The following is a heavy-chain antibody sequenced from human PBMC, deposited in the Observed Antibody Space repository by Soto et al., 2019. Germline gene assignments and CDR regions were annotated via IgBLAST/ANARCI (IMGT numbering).Heavy chain of an antibody. J-gene: IGHJ4*02. V-gene: IGHV3-7*01. CDR1: GFTFSSYW. CDR2: IKQDGSEK. D-gene: IGHD5-12*01. Sequence: GGSLRLSCAASGFTFSSYWMSWVRQAPGKGLEWVANIKQDGSEKYYVDSVKGRFTISRDNAKNSLYLQMNSLRAEDTAVYYCARLTEGGYGTVFDYWGQGTLVTVSS. CDR3: ARLTEGGYGTVFDY.